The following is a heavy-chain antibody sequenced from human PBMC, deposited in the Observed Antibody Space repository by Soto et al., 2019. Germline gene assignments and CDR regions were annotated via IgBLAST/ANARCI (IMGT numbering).Heavy chain of an antibody. J-gene: IGHJ6*02. CDR1: GFSLTTSGMC. D-gene: IGHD6-13*01. CDR2: IDWDDDK. V-gene: IGHV2-70*11. Sequence: SGPTMVNPTQTLTLIYLVSGFSLTTSGMCVSWIRQPPGKALEWLARIDWDDDKYYSTSLKTRLTISKDTSKNQVVLTMTNMDPVDTATYYCARIPRLAAADYGMDVWGQGTTVTVSS. CDR3: ARIPRLAAADYGMDV.